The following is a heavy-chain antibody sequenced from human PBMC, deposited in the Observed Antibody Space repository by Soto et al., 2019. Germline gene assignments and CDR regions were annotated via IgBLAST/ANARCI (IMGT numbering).Heavy chain of an antibody. CDR1: GGTFSSYA. Sequence: QVQLVQSGAEVKKPGSSVKVSCKASGGTFSSYAISWVRQASGQGLEWMGGIIPIFGTANYAQKFQGRVTITADESTSTAYMELSSLRSEDTAVYYCARDSGSYYDFWSGYRYGMDVWGQGTTVTVSS. J-gene: IGHJ6*02. CDR3: ARDSGSYYDFWSGYRYGMDV. CDR2: IIPIFGTA. V-gene: IGHV1-69*01. D-gene: IGHD3-3*01.